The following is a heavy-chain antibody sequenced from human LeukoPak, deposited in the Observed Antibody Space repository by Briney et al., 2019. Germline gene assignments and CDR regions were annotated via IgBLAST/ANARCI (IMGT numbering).Heavy chain of an antibody. J-gene: IGHJ4*02. V-gene: IGHV4-59*01. D-gene: IGHD6-13*01. CDR1: GGSISSYY. Sequence: SETLSLTCTVSGGSISSYYWSLIRQPPGKGLEWIGYIYYSGSTNYNPSLKSRVTISVDTSKNQFSLKLSSVTAADTAVYYCARVRFIAAAGYYFDYWGQGTLVTVSS. CDR2: IYYSGST. CDR3: ARVRFIAAAGYYFDY.